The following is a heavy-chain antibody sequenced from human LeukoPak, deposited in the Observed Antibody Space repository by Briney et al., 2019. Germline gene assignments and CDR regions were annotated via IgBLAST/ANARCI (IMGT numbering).Heavy chain of an antibody. Sequence: GGSPRLSCAASGFTFSSYSMNWVRQAPGKGLEWVSYISSSSSTIYYADSVKGRFTISRDNSKNSLYLQMNSLRAEDTAVYYCAKDRATMIVMIRTAPRGELDYWGQGSLVTVSS. CDR2: ISSSSSTI. D-gene: IGHD3-22*01. J-gene: IGHJ4*02. CDR3: AKDRATMIVMIRTAPRGELDY. V-gene: IGHV3-48*01. CDR1: GFTFSSYS.